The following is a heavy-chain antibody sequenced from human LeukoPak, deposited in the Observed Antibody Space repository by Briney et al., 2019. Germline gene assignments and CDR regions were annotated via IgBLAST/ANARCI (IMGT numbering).Heavy chain of an antibody. V-gene: IGHV3-64D*06. D-gene: IGHD2-15*01. Sequence: GGSLSLSCSASGCTFRSYTMHGVRQAPGKGLEYVSAISSNGGSTYYADSVKGRFTISRDNSKNTLYLQMSSLRAEDTAVYSCVRGHSFAPHGMDVWDPATTVTVSS. CDR3: VRGHSFAPHGMDV. CDR1: GCTFRSYT. J-gene: IGHJ6*02. CDR2: ISSNGGST.